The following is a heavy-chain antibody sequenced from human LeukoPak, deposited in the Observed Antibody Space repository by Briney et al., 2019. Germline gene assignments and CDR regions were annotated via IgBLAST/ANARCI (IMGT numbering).Heavy chain of an antibody. J-gene: IGHJ4*02. D-gene: IGHD5-12*01. CDR2: ISAYNGNT. Sequence: ASVKVSCKASGYTFTGYYMHWVRQAPGQGLEWMGWISAYNGNTNYAQKLQGRVTMTTDTSTSTAYMELRSLRSDDTAVYYCARSRNGYGDYWGREPWSPSPQ. CDR3: ARSRNGYGDY. V-gene: IGHV1-18*04. CDR1: GYTFTGYY.